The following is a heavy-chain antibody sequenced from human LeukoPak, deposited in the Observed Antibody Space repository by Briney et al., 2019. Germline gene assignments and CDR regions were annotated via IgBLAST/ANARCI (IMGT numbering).Heavy chain of an antibody. V-gene: IGHV3-49*04. D-gene: IGHD4-17*01. CDR1: GFTCVDYA. Sequence: PGRSLRLSCTASGFTCVDYAMSWVRQAPGKGLEWVGFIRSKAYGGTTEYAASVKGRFTISRDDAKSIAYLQMNSLKTEDTAVYYCTKNLRRLDYWGQGTLVTVSS. J-gene: IGHJ4*02. CDR3: TKNLRRLDY. CDR2: IRSKAYGGTT.